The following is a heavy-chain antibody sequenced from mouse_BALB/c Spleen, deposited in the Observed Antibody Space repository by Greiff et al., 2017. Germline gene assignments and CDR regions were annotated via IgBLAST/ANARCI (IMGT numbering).Heavy chain of an antibody. D-gene: IGHD2-4*01. Sequence: EVKLMESGPGLVKPSQSLSLTCSVTGYSITSGYYWNWIRQFPGNKLEWMGYISYDGSNNYNPSLKNRISITRDTSKNQFFLKLNSVTTEDTATYYCAIYDYEAWFAYWGQGTLVTVSA. CDR3: AIYDYEAWFAY. J-gene: IGHJ3*01. CDR1: GYSITSGYY. CDR2: ISYDGSN. V-gene: IGHV3-6*02.